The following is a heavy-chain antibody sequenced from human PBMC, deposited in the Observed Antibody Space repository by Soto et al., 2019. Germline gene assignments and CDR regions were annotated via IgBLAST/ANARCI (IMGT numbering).Heavy chain of an antibody. CDR1: GGSISSYY. Sequence: PSDTLSLTCTVSGGSISSYYWSWIRQPPGKGLEWIGYIYYSGSTNYNPSLKSRVTISVDTSKNQFSLKLSSVTAADTAVYYCARDNGYSYGYTLDHWGQGTLVTVSS. CDR2: IYYSGST. V-gene: IGHV4-59*01. CDR3: ARDNGYSYGYTLDH. D-gene: IGHD5-18*01. J-gene: IGHJ4*02.